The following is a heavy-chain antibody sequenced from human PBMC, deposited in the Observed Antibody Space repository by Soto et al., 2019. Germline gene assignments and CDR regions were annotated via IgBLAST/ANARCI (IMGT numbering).Heavy chain of an antibody. J-gene: IGHJ6*02. V-gene: IGHV1-69*01. CDR1: GGTFSSYT. CDR3: ARDRGPTRLYYYGMDV. D-gene: IGHD3-10*01. CDR2: VIPIFDKT. Sequence: QVQLVQSGAEVRKPGSSVKVSCKASGGTFSSYTLSWVRQAPGRGLEWMGGVIPIFDKTKYAQKFQGRVTITADESTRTVYMELRSLRFADTAVYYCARDRGPTRLYYYGMDVWGQGTTVTVSS.